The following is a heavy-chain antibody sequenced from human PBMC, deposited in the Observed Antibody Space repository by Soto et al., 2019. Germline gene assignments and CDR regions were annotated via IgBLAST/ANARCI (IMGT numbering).Heavy chain of an antibody. D-gene: IGHD3-22*01. V-gene: IGHV4-34*01. Sequence: PSETLSLTCAVYGGSFSGYYWSWIRQPPGKGLEWIGEINHSGSTNYNPSLKSRVTISVDTSKNQFSLKLSSVTAADTAVYYCARDHHRIYYDSSGYRLALFDYWGQGTLVTVSS. J-gene: IGHJ4*02. CDR2: INHSGST. CDR3: ARDHHRIYYDSSGYRLALFDY. CDR1: GGSFSGYY.